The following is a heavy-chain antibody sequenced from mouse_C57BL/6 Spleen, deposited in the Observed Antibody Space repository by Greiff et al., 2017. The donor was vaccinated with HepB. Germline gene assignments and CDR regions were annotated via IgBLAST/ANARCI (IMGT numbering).Heavy chain of an antibody. J-gene: IGHJ4*01. D-gene: IGHD1-1*01. Sequence: VQLQQPGAELVKPGASVKLSCKASGYTFTSYWMHWVKQRPGQGLEWIGMIHPNSGSTNYNEKFKSKATLTVDKSSSTAYMQLSSLTSEDSAVYYCARPHYCDNSYDDMDYWGQGTTVTVAS. CDR3: ARPHYCDNSYDDMDY. CDR1: GYTFTSYW. V-gene: IGHV1-64*01. CDR2: IHPNSGST.